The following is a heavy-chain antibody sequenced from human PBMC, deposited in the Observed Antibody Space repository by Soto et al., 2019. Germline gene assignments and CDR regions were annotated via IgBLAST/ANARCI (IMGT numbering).Heavy chain of an antibody. CDR2: IIPIFGTA. Sequence: QVQLVQSGAEVKKPGSSVKVSCKASGGTFSSYAISWVRQAPGQGLEWMGGIIPIFGTANYAQKFQGRVTITADESTSTAYMELXXXRXEDTAVYYXAXXXXXXXXXVVPAAGYFDYWGQGTLVTVSS. D-gene: IGHD2-2*01. J-gene: IGHJ4*02. V-gene: IGHV1-69*01. CDR3: AXXXXXXXXXVVPAAGYFDY. CDR1: GGTFSSYA.